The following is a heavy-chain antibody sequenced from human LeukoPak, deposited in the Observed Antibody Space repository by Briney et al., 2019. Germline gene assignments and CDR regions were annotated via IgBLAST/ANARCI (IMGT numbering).Heavy chain of an antibody. CDR2: IRYDGSNK. V-gene: IGHV3-30*02. CDR3: AKDLYSYSSSWYVYYYYYGMDV. D-gene: IGHD6-13*01. CDR1: GFTFSSCA. J-gene: IGHJ6*02. Sequence: PGGPLRLSCAVSGFTFSSCAMTWVRQGPGKGLEWVAFIRYDGSNKYYADSVKGRFTISRDNSKNTLYLQMNSLRAEDTAVYYCAKDLYSYSSSWYVYYYYYGMDVWGQGTTVTVSS.